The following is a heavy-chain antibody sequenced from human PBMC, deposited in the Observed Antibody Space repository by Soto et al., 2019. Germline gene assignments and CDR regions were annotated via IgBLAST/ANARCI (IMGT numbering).Heavy chain of an antibody. J-gene: IGHJ2*01. CDR3: AKGLSSGWYGDNWYFDL. CDR2: ISGSGGST. D-gene: IGHD6-19*01. V-gene: IGHV3-23*01. Sequence: GGSLRLSCAASGFTFSSYAMSWVRQAPGKGLEWVSAISGSGGSTYYADSVKGRFTISRDNSKNTLYLQMNSLRAEDTAVYYCAKGLSSGWYGDNWYFDLWGRGTLVTVSS. CDR1: GFTFSSYA.